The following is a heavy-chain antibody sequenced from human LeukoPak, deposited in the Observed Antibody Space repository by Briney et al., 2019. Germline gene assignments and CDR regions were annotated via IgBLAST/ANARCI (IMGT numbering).Heavy chain of an antibody. CDR1: GFTFSSYG. Sequence: GGSLRLSCAASGFTFSSYGMHWVRQAPGKGLEWVAFIRYDGSNKYYADSVKGRFTISRDNSKNALYLQMNSLRAEDTAVYYCAKDHCRSTSCYTIGDAFDIWGQGAMVTVSS. J-gene: IGHJ3*02. CDR2: IRYDGSNK. D-gene: IGHD2-2*02. V-gene: IGHV3-30*02. CDR3: AKDHCRSTSCYTIGDAFDI.